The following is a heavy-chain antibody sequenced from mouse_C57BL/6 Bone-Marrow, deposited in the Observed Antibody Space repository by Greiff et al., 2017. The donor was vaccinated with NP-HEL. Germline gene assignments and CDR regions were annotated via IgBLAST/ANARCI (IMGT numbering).Heavy chain of an antibody. CDR2: IDPANGDT. Sequence: EVMLVESGAELVRPGASVKLSCTASGFNIKDDYMHWVKQRPEQGLEWIGWIDPANGDTEYASKFQGKATITADTSSNTAYLQLSSLTSEDTAVYYCNNFLDYWGQGTTLTVSA. V-gene: IGHV14-4*01. CDR3: NNFLDY. CDR1: GFNIKDDY. J-gene: IGHJ2*01.